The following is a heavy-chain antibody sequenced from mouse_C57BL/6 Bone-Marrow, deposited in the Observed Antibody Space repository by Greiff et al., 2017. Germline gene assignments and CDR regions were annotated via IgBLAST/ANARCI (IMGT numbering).Heavy chain of an antibody. CDR1: GFTFSNYW. Sequence: EVKVEESGGGLVQPGGSMKLSCVASGFTFSNYWMNWVRQSPEKGLEWVAQIRLKSDNYATHYAESVKGRFTISRDDSKSSVYLQMNNLRAEDTGIYYCTPYYYGSYYFDYWGQGTTLTVSS. CDR3: TPYYYGSYYFDY. J-gene: IGHJ2*01. V-gene: IGHV6-3*01. CDR2: IRLKSDNYAT. D-gene: IGHD1-1*01.